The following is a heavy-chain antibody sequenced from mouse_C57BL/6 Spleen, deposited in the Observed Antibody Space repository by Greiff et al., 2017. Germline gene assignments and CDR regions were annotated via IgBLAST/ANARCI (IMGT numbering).Heavy chain of an antibody. CDR3: ASPFTTVVGYFDV. CDR1: GFTFSSYA. D-gene: IGHD1-1*01. CDR2: ISDGGSYT. V-gene: IGHV5-4*03. Sequence: EVKVEESGGGLVKPGGSLKLSCAASGFTFSSYAMSWVRQTPEKRLEWVATISDGGSYTYYPDNVKGRFTISRDNAKNNLYLQMSHLKSEDTAMYYCASPFTTVVGYFDVWGTGTTVTVSS. J-gene: IGHJ1*03.